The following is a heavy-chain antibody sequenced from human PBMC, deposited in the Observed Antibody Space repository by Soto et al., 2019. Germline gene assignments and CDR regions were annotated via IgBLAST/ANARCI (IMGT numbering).Heavy chain of an antibody. CDR2: INHSGST. CDR3: AKDSGYYGHYYYYGMDV. V-gene: IGHV4-34*01. Sequence: SETLSLTCGVYGGSFRGYYWSWIRQRPGKGPEWIGEINHSGSTNYNPSLKSRVTISVDTSKNQFSLKLSSVTAADTAVYYCAKDSGYYGHYYYYGMDVWGQGTTVTVSS. J-gene: IGHJ6*02. D-gene: IGHD3-22*01. CDR1: GGSFRGYY.